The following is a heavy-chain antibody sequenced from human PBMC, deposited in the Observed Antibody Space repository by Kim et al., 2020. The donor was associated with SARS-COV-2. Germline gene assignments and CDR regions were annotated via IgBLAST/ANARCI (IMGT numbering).Heavy chain of an antibody. Sequence: ASVKVSCEASGFTFTDYYMHWVRQAPGKGLEWMGWINPNSGGTNYAQKFQGRVTVTRDTSISTAYMELNSLRSDDSAVYYCARGRGAWFNDYWGQGTLVTVSS. CDR1: GFTFTDYY. V-gene: IGHV1-2*02. D-gene: IGHD6-19*01. CDR2: INPNSGGT. CDR3: ARGRGAWFNDY. J-gene: IGHJ4*02.